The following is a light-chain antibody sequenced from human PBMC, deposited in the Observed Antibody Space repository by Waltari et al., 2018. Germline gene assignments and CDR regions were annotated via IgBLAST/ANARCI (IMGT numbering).Light chain of an antibody. CDR2: GSS. J-gene: IGKJ2*02. Sequence: EIVMTQSPATLYVAPGERATLSCRDSQTVNANLAWYQRTPGQAPRLLIYGSSKRATGIPARFSGSGSGTDYTLTISSLQSEDFGIYYCHHYNTWPPGTFGQGTKLDNK. CDR3: HHYNTWPPGT. CDR1: QTVNAN. V-gene: IGKV3-15*01.